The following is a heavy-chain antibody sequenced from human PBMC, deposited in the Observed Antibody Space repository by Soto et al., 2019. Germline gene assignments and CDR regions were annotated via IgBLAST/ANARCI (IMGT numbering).Heavy chain of an antibody. D-gene: IGHD6-13*01. CDR3: ARDGGIAAAGPPYNWFDP. Sequence: PSETLSLTCTVSGGSISSYYWSWIRQPPGKGLEWIGYIYYSGSTNYNPSLKSRVTISVDTSKNQFSLKLSSVTAADTAVYYCARDGGIAAAGPPYNWFDPWGQGTLVTVSS. V-gene: IGHV4-59*01. CDR1: GGSISSYY. J-gene: IGHJ5*02. CDR2: IYYSGST.